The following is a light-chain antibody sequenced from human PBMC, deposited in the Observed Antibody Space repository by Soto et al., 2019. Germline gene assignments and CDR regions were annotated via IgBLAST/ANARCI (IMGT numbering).Light chain of an antibody. CDR3: QQYGSSPWT. V-gene: IGKV3-20*01. CDR2: GAS. J-gene: IGKJ1*01. CDR1: QSVSSNY. Sequence: EIVLTQSPGTLSLSPGERATLSCRASQSVSSNYLAWYQQKPGQAPRPLIYGASSRATGIPDRFSGSGAGTDLTLTISRLESEDFEVYYCQQYGSSPWTFGQGTKVEIK.